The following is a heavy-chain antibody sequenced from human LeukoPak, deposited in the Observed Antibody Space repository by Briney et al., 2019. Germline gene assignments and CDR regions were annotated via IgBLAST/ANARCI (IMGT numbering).Heavy chain of an antibody. V-gene: IGHV1-2*02. J-gene: IGHJ4*02. D-gene: IGHD1-26*01. CDR1: GYTFTGYY. CDR3: ARSIVGANGYFDY. CDR2: INPNSGGT. Sequence: ASVKVSCKASGYTFTGYYMHWVRQAPGQGLEWMGWINPNSGGTNYAQKFQGRVTMTRDTSISTAYMELSGLRSDDTAVYYCARSIVGANGYFDYWGQGTLVTVSS.